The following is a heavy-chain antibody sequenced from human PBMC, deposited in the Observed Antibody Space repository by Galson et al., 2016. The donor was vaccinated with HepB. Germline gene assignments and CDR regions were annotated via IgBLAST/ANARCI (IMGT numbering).Heavy chain of an antibody. D-gene: IGHD1-1*01. CDR3: ARGGRNDVFDY. J-gene: IGHJ4*02. Sequence: SLRLSCAASGFTFSSFGMHWVRQAPGKGLEWVALIWSDGSNKYNADSVKGRFTISRDNSKNTLYLQMNSLSVDDTAVYYCARGGRNDVFDYWGQGTLVTVSS. V-gene: IGHV3-33*01. CDR2: IWSDGSNK. CDR1: GFTFSSFG.